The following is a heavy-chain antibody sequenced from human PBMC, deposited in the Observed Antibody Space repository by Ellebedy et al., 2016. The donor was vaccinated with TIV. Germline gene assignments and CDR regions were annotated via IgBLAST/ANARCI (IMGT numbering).Heavy chain of an antibody. CDR3: AKDRDDDGDYVFDS. J-gene: IGHJ4*02. V-gene: IGHV1-46*01. CDR2: INPSGGST. D-gene: IGHD4-17*01. Sequence: ASLKVSCXASGYTFTSDYMHWVRQPPGQGLEWMGIINPSGGSTSYAQKFQGRVTMTRDTSTSTAYMELSSLRSEDTAVYYCAKDRDDDGDYVFDSWGQGSLVTVSS. CDR1: GYTFTSDY.